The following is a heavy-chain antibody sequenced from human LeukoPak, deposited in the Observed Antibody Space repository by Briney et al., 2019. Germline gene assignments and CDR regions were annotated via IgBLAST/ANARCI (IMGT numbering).Heavy chain of an antibody. D-gene: IGHD3-22*01. J-gene: IGHJ4*02. CDR3: AKDGGEYYDSSGYSFDY. CDR2: IRDDGSNK. Sequence: PGGSLRLSCAASGFTFSSYGMHWVRQAPGKGLEWVAFIRDDGSNKYYADSVKGRFTISRDNSKNRLYLQMNSLRAEDTAVYYCAKDGGEYYDSSGYSFDYWGQGTLVTVSS. V-gene: IGHV3-30*02. CDR1: GFTFSSYG.